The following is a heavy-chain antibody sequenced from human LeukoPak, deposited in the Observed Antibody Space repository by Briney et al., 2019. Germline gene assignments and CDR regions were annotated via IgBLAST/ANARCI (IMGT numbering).Heavy chain of an antibody. CDR1: GFTFSSYG. V-gene: IGHV3-30*18. CDR3: AKGEPLAFDI. CDR2: ISYDGSNK. J-gene: IGHJ3*02. D-gene: IGHD1-26*01. Sequence: GRSLRLSCAASGFTFSSYGMHWVRQAPGKGLEWVAVISYDGSNKYYADSVKGRFTISRDNSKNTLYLQMNSLRAEDTAVYYCAKGEPLAFDIWGQGTMVTVSS.